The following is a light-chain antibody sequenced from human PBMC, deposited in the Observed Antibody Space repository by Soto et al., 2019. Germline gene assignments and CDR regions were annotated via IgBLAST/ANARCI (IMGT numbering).Light chain of an antibody. CDR1: SGSVSTNYY. J-gene: IGLJ3*02. CDR2: STN. Sequence: QTVVTQEPSFSVSPGGTVTLACGLSSGSVSTNYYPSWYQQTPGQAPRTLIYSTNTRSSGVPDRFSGSILGNKAARTITGAQADDESDYYCVLYMGSGIWVFGGRTKVTV. V-gene: IGLV8-61*01. CDR3: VLYMGSGIWV.